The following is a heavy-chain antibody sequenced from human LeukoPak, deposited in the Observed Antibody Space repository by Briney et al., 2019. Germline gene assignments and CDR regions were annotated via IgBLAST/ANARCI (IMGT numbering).Heavy chain of an antibody. Sequence: GESLKISCKGSGYSFTSYWIGWVRQMPGKGLEWMGIIYPGDSDTRYSPSFQGQVTISADKSISTAYLQWSSLKASDTAMYYCARHQNTWIQLWLPNYYYYGMDVWGQGATVTVSS. CDR3: ARHQNTWIQLWLPNYYYYGMDV. V-gene: IGHV5-51*01. CDR1: GYSFTSYW. D-gene: IGHD5-18*01. CDR2: IYPGDSDT. J-gene: IGHJ6*02.